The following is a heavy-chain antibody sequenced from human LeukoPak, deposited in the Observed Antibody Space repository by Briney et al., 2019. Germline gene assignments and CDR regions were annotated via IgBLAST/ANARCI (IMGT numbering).Heavy chain of an antibody. CDR2: IKQDGSEK. CDR1: GFTSSSYC. Sequence: GGSLKLSCGASGFTSSSYCMSCGRQAPGKGREGVANIKQDGSEKHYVDSVKGRFTISRDNAKNSLYLQMNSLRAEDTAVYYCARDTSGYDWVVDYWGQGTLVTVSS. J-gene: IGHJ4*02. CDR3: ARDTSGYDWVVDY. V-gene: IGHV3-7*01. D-gene: IGHD5-12*01.